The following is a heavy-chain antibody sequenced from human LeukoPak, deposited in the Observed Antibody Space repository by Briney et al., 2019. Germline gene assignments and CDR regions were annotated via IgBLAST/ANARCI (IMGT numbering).Heavy chain of an antibody. J-gene: IGHJ4*02. Sequence: SETLSLTCAVYGGSFNEYYWTWIRQSPGKGLEWIGRIENTKSTNYNPSPKSRVTILIDTSKNQVSLRLRSVTAADTAVYYCWLLTPAGDYWGQGSLVTVSS. CDR2: IENTKST. D-gene: IGHD4-23*01. V-gene: IGHV4-34*01. CDR1: GGSFNEYY. CDR3: WLLTPAGDY.